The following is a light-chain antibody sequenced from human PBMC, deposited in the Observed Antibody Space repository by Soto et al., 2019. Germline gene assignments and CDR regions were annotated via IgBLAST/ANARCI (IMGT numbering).Light chain of an antibody. CDR1: QSVYSN. CDR3: QQYNTWPLT. V-gene: IGKV3-15*01. J-gene: IGKJ3*01. Sequence: ETVMTQSPATLSVSPGERPTLPCRASQSVYSNLAWYQQKPGQAPRLLIYDASTRATGIPARFSGSGSGTEFTLTISSLQSEDFAVYYCQQYNTWPLTFGPGTKVDIK. CDR2: DAS.